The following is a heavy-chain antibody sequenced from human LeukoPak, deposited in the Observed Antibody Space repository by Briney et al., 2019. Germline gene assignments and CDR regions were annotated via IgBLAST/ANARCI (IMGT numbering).Heavy chain of an antibody. CDR1: EFTFSSYW. CDR2: IKQDGSEK. D-gene: IGHD3-3*01. CDR3: ARGFWSGSYMDV. Sequence: GGSLRLSCAASEFTFSSYWMSWVRQAPGKGLEWVANIKQDGSEKYYVDSVKGRFTISRDNAKNSLYLQMNSLRAEDTAVYYCARGFWSGSYMDVWGKGTTVTVSS. V-gene: IGHV3-7*01. J-gene: IGHJ6*03.